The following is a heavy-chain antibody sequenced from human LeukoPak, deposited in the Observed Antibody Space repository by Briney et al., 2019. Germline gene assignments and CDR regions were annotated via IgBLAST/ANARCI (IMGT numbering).Heavy chain of an antibody. J-gene: IGHJ1*01. V-gene: IGHV3-21*01. CDR3: AKDRNGYFQH. D-gene: IGHD2-8*01. CDR2: ISSSSSYI. Sequence: PGGSLRLSCAASGFTFSSYSMNWVRQAPGKGLEWVSSISSSSSYIYYADSVKGRFTISRDNAKNTLYLQMNSLRAEDTAVYYCAKDRNGYFQHWGQGTLVTVSS. CDR1: GFTFSSYS.